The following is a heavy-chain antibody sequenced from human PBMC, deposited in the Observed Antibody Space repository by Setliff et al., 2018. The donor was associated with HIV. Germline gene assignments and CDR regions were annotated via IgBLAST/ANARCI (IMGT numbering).Heavy chain of an antibody. CDR3: ARDGEGGWAFSDY. J-gene: IGHJ4*02. Sequence: ASVKVSCKVSGYTLTEVSIHWVRQAPGKGLEWMGYFDPEDGETVHAQKFQGRVTITADRSTDTTYLEINSLRYEDTAVYYCARDGEGGWAFSDYWGQGTLVTVSS. CDR1: GYTLTEVS. D-gene: IGHD6-19*01. V-gene: IGHV1-24*01. CDR2: FDPEDGET.